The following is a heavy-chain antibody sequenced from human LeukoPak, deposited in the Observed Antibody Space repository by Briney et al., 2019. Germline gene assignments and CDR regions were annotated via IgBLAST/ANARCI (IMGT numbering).Heavy chain of an antibody. CDR2: ISGSGDSI. D-gene: IGHD2-8*01. V-gene: IGHV3-23*01. Sequence: GGSLRLSCAASGFTFSSYAMTWVRQAPGKGLEWVSAISGSGDSIYFGDSVKGRFTISRDNSKNTLYLQMNSLRAEDTAVYYCAESIGVYAFDIWGQGTMVTVSS. CDR1: GFTFSSYA. J-gene: IGHJ3*02. CDR3: AESIGVYAFDI.